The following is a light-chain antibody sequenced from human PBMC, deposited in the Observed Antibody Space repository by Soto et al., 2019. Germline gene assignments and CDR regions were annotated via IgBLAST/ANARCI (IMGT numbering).Light chain of an antibody. CDR2: GAS. CDR1: QSVSSSY. J-gene: IGKJ4*01. Sequence: EIVLTQSPGTLSLSPGERATLSCRASQSVSSSYLAWYQQKPGQAPRLLIYGASSRATGIPERFSGSGSWTAFTLTITRLEPEDFALYYCQHYRTSFGGGTKVEIK. V-gene: IGKV3-20*01. CDR3: QHYRTS.